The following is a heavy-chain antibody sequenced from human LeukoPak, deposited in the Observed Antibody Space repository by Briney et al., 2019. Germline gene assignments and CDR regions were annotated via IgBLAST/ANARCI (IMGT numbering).Heavy chain of an antibody. D-gene: IGHD3-22*01. Sequence: PSETLSLTCTVSGGSISSGSYYWSWIRQPAGKGLEWIGRIYTSGSTNYNPSLKSRVTISVDTSKNQFSLKLSSVTAADTAVYYCARRGYYDGYFHHWGQGTLVTVSS. V-gene: IGHV4-61*02. CDR2: IYTSGST. CDR3: ARRGYYDGYFHH. J-gene: IGHJ1*01. CDR1: GGSISSGSYY.